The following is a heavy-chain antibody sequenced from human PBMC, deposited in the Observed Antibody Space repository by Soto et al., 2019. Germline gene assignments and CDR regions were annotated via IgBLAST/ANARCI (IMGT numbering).Heavy chain of an antibody. CDR3: AKGASKYCTNGVCYLYYYMDV. Sequence: EVQLVESGGGLVQPGRSLRLSCAASGFTFDDYAMHWVRQAPGKGLEWVSGISWNSGSIGYADSVKGRFTISRDNAKNSLYGEMNSLRAEDTALYYCAKGASKYCTNGVCYLYYYMDVWGKGTTVTVSS. J-gene: IGHJ6*03. CDR1: GFTFDDYA. V-gene: IGHV3-9*01. D-gene: IGHD2-8*01. CDR2: ISWNSGSI.